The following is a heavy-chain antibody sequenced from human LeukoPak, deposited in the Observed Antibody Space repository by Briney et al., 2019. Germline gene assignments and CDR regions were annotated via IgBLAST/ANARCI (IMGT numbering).Heavy chain of an antibody. CDR3: ARVFDSGSQAYFYYMDV. Sequence: PSETLSLTCTVSGGSISSYYWSWIRQPPGKGLEWIGYIYYSGYTNYNPSLKSRVTISVDTSKNQFSLKLSSVTAADTAVYYCARVFDSGSQAYFYYMDVWGKGTTVTISS. CDR2: IYYSGYT. D-gene: IGHD3-10*01. CDR1: GGSISSYY. V-gene: IGHV4-59*01. J-gene: IGHJ6*03.